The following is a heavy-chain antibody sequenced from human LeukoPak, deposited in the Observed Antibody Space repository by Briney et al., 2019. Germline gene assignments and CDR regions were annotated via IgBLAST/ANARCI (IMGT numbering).Heavy chain of an antibody. V-gene: IGHV1-46*01. J-gene: IGHJ6*03. CDR1: GYTFTGYY. CDR3: ARSYGDLNLYYYYYMDV. D-gene: IGHD4-17*01. Sequence: GASVKVSCKASGYTFTGYYMHWVRQAPGQGLEWMGIINPSGGSTSYAQKFQGRVTMTRDTSTSTVYMELSSLRSEDTAVYYCARSYGDLNLYYYYYMDVWGKGTTVTISS. CDR2: INPSGGST.